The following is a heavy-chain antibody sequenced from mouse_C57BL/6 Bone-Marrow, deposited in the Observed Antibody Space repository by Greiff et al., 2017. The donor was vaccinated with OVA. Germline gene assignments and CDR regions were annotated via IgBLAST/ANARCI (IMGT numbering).Heavy chain of an antibody. J-gene: IGHJ1*03. CDR1: GFTFSSYA. CDR3: ARDQGNYWYFDV. Sequence: EVKVVESGGGLVKPGGSLKLSCAASGFTFSSYAMSWVRQTPEKRLEWVATISDGGSYTYYPDNVKGRFTISGDNAKNNLYLQMSHLKSEDTAMYYCARDQGNYWYFDVWGTGTTVTVSS. CDR2: ISDGGSYT. V-gene: IGHV5-4*01. D-gene: IGHD2-1*01.